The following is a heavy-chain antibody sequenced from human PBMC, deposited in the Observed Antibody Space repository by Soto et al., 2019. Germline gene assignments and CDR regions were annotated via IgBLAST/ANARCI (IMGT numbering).Heavy chain of an antibody. V-gene: IGHV4-34*01. D-gene: IGHD2-15*01. CDR3: ANRRAYCSGGSCSAFRY. J-gene: IGHJ4*02. CDR2: INHSGST. CDR1: GGSFSGYY. Sequence: SETLSLTCAVYGGSFSGYYWSWIRQPPGKGLEWIGEINHSGSTNYNPSLKSRVTISVDTSRNQFSLKLSSVTAADTAVYYCANRRAYCSGGSCSAFRYWGQGTLVTVSS.